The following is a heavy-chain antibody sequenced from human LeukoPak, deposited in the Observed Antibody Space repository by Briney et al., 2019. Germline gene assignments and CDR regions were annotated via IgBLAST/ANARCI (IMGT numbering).Heavy chain of an antibody. CDR1: GGSISSSSYY. CDR3: AREDYHGMDV. V-gene: IGHV4-39*07. J-gene: IGHJ6*02. Sequence: SETLSLTCTVSGGSISSSSYYWGWIRQPPGKGLEWIGSIYYSGSTYYNPSLKSRVTILVDKSKNQFFLKLTSVTAADTAVYYCAREDYHGMDVWGQGTTVTVSS. CDR2: IYYSGST.